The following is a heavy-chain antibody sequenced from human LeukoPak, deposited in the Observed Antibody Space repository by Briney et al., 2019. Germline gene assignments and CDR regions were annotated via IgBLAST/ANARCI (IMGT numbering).Heavy chain of an antibody. D-gene: IGHD1-26*01. Sequence: GGSLRLSCAASGFTFDDYGMSWVRHAPGKGLEWVSGINWNGGSTGYADSVKGRFTISRDNAKNSLYLQMNSLRAEDTALYLCARDMVGTSSNWFDPWGQGTLVTVSS. CDR2: INWNGGST. CDR1: GFTFDDYG. V-gene: IGHV3-20*01. J-gene: IGHJ5*02. CDR3: ARDMVGTSSNWFDP.